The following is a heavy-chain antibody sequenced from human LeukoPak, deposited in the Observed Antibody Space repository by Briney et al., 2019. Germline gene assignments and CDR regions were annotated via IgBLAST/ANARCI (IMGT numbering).Heavy chain of an antibody. V-gene: IGHV3-74*01. CDR1: GFTFSSYW. J-gene: IGHJ6*03. Sequence: RTGGSLRLSCAASGFTFSSYWMHWVRQAPGKGLVWVSRINSDGSSTSYADSVKGRFTISRDNAKNTLYLQMNSLRAEDTAVYYCARDYREYQLLSPYYYYYYMDVWGKGTTVTISS. D-gene: IGHD2-2*01. CDR3: ARDYREYQLLSPYYYYYYMDV. CDR2: INSDGSST.